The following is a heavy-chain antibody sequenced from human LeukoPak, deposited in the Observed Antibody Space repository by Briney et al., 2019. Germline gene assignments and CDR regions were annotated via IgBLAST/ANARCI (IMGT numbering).Heavy chain of an antibody. J-gene: IGHJ6*02. Sequence: PSETLSLTCAVYGGSFSGYYWSWIRQPPGKGLEWIGEINHSGSTNYNPSLKSRVTISVDTSKNQFSLKLSSVTAADTAVYYCARGFVVRGYYYYYGMDVWGQGTTVTVSS. D-gene: IGHD3-10*01. CDR1: GGSFSGYY. CDR2: INHSGST. V-gene: IGHV4-34*01. CDR3: ARGFVVRGYYYYYGMDV.